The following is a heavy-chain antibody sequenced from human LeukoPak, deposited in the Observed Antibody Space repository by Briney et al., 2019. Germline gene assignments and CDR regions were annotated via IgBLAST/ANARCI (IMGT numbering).Heavy chain of an antibody. Sequence: GGSLRLSCAASGFTFSSYGMHWVRQAPGKGLEWVSGISWNSGSIGYADSVKGRFTISRDNAKNSLYLQMNSLRAEDTALYYCAKEAGQWLAIDYWGQGTLVTVSS. CDR2: ISWNSGSI. D-gene: IGHD6-19*01. V-gene: IGHV3-9*01. CDR1: GFTFSSYG. J-gene: IGHJ4*02. CDR3: AKEAGQWLAIDY.